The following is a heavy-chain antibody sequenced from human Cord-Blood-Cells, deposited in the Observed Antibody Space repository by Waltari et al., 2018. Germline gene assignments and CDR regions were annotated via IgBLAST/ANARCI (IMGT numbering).Heavy chain of an antibody. V-gene: IGHV1-69*01. CDR2: LIPIFGTA. Sequence: QVQLVQSGAEVKKPGSSVKVSCKASVGTFSSYATSGVRQASGRGLEWLGRLIPIFGTANYAQTFQGRVTITADESTSTAYVELSSLRSEDTAVYYCATNYYGSGSYITGDYFDYWGQGTLVTVSS. J-gene: IGHJ4*02. CDR1: VGTFSSYA. D-gene: IGHD3-10*01. CDR3: ATNYYGSGSYITGDYFDY.